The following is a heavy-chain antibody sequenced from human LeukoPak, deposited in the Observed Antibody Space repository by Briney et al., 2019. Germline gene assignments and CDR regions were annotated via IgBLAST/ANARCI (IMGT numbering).Heavy chain of an antibody. D-gene: IGHD3-22*01. CDR2: ISPDGSDT. J-gene: IGHJ4*02. Sequence: GESLKISCKGSGYSFTNYWIGWVRQMPGKGLEWMGIISPDGSDTRYSPSFQGQVTISADKSISTAYLQWSSLKASDTAMYYCATPSYDSSGYYALLDNWGQGTLVTVSS. CDR1: GYSFTNYW. V-gene: IGHV5-51*01. CDR3: ATPSYDSSGYYALLDN.